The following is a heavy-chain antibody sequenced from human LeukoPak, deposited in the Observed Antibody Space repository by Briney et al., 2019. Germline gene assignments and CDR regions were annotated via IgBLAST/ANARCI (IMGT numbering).Heavy chain of an antibody. CDR1: GFTFSSYA. CDR3: AKRGMTTIKEGFDY. J-gene: IGHJ4*02. CDR2: ISGTGETT. Sequence: RSGGSLRLSCAASGFTFSSYAMNWVRQAPGKGLEWVSTISGTGETTHYAESVKGRFIISRDNSKNTLYLQMNSLRAEDTAVYYCAKRGMTTIKEGFDYWGQGTLVTVTS. V-gene: IGHV3-23*01. D-gene: IGHD5-24*01.